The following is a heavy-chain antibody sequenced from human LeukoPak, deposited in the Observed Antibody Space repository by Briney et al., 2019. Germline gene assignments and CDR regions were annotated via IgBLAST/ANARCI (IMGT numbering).Heavy chain of an antibody. D-gene: IGHD4/OR15-4a*01. V-gene: IGHV4-38-2*02. Sequence: SETLSLTCTVSGYSISSGYYWGWIRQPPGKGLEWIGSIYHSGSTYYNPSLKSRVTISVDTSKNQFSLKLSSVTAADTAVYYCARLSANSLTLFDYWGQGTLVTVSS. CDR1: GYSISSGYY. CDR3: ARLSANSLTLFDY. J-gene: IGHJ4*02. CDR2: IYHSGST.